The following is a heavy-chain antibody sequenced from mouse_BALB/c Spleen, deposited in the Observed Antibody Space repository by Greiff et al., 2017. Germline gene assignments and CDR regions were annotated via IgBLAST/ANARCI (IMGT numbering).Heavy chain of an antibody. J-gene: IGHJ4*01. Sequence: EVKLMESGPGLVKPSQSLSLTCTVTGYSITSDYAWNWIRQFPVNKLEWMGYISYSGSTSYNPSLKSRISITRDTSKNQFFLQLNSVTTEDTATYYCARSDRYLYAMDYWGQGTSVTVSS. V-gene: IGHV3-2*02. CDR3: ARSDRYLYAMDY. CDR2: ISYSGST. D-gene: IGHD2-14*01. CDR1: GYSITSDYA.